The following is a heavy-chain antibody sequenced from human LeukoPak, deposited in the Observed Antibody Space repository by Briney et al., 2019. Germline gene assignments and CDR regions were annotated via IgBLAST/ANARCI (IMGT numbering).Heavy chain of an antibody. CDR1: GFTFSTSG. J-gene: IGHJ4*02. CDR2: ISLSSSTI. V-gene: IGHV3-48*01. Sequence: GGSLRLSCAASGFTFSTSGMNWVRQAPGKGLEWVSYISLSSSTIYYADSVKGRFTISRDNAKNSLYLQMNSLRAEDTAVYYCASGWLSVDYWGQGTLVTVSS. D-gene: IGHD3-22*01. CDR3: ASGWLSVDY.